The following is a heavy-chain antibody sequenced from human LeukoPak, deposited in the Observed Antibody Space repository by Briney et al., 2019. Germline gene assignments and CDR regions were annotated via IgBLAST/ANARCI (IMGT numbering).Heavy chain of an antibody. CDR2: IYHSGRT. J-gene: IGHJ4*02. CDR1: GYSISSGYY. V-gene: IGHV4-38-2*02. CDR3: AREVGGSYAY. D-gene: IGHD1-26*01. Sequence: SETLSLTCTVSGYSISSGYYWGWIRRPPGKGLDWIGNIYHSGRTFYNPSLKSRVTISVDTSKNQFSLNLISVTAADTAVYYCAREVGGSYAYWGQGTLVTVSS.